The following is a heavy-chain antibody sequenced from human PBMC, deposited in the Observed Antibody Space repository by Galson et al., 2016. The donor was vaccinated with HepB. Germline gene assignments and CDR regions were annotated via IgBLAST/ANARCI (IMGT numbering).Heavy chain of an antibody. CDR2: LYGTTTET. J-gene: IGHJ5*02. V-gene: IGHV3-23*05. D-gene: IGHD3-22*01. Sequence: SLRLSCAASGFTFTAFPMTWVRQTPGQGLEWLSTLYGTTTETHYAHSFKGRFTISRDNSKNALFLQMNSLRADDPALYFCCQSGRGSGYSNSFDPCGQGTLVSVSS. CDR1: GFTFTAFP. CDR3: CQSGRGSGYSNSFDP.